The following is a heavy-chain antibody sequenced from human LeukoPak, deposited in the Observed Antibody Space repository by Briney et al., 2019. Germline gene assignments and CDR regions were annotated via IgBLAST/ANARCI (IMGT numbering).Heavy chain of an antibody. Sequence: ASVKVSCKASGYTFTSYGISWVRQAPGQGLEWMGWISAYNGNTNYAQKLQGRVTMTTDTSTSTAYMELRSLGSDDTAVYYCARDEQQLSPSYFDYWGQGTLVTVSS. CDR1: GYTFTSYG. CDR2: ISAYNGNT. V-gene: IGHV1-18*01. J-gene: IGHJ4*02. D-gene: IGHD6-13*01. CDR3: ARDEQQLSPSYFDY.